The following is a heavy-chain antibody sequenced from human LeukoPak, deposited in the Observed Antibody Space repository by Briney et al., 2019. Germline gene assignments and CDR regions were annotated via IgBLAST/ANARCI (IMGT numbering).Heavy chain of an antibody. CDR1: GFTFSSYG. CDR2: IWYDGSNK. V-gene: IGHV3-33*01. Sequence: PGRSLRLSCAASGFTFSSYGMHWVRQAPGKGLEWVAVIWYDGSNKYYADSVKGRFTISRDNSKNTLYLQMNSLRAEDTAVYYCARGAPGAPHTRPLDYWGQGTLVTVSS. J-gene: IGHJ4*02. D-gene: IGHD1-26*01. CDR3: ARGAPGAPHTRPLDY.